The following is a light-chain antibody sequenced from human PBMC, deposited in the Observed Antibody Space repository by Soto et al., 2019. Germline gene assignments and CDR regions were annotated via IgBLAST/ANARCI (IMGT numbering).Light chain of an antibody. J-gene: IGKJ3*01. V-gene: IGKV3-20*01. CDR1: QSVSSSY. CDR2: GAS. Sequence: EIVWKQSPGTLSLSPGARATLSSRASQSVSSSYLAWYQQKPGQAPRLLIYGASSRATGIPDRFSGSGSGTDFTLTISRLEPEDFAGYYCQHYGTSPPIFTFGPGTKVDIK. CDR3: QHYGTSPPIFT.